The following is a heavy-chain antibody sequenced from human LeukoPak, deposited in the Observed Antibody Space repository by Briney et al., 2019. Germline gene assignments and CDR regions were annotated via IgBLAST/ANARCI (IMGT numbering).Heavy chain of an antibody. D-gene: IGHD2-15*01. CDR2: INSDGSYT. CDR3: ASQIVVVVAATGTTRSNDY. J-gene: IGHJ4*02. V-gene: IGHV3-74*01. Sequence: PGRSLRLSCVASGLTFSNYWTHWVRQVPGKGLVWVSRINSDGSYTSYLDSVKGRFTISRDNAKNTLHLQMNSLRDEDTAMYYCASQIVVVVAATGTTRSNDYWGQGTLVTVSS. CDR1: GLTFSNYW.